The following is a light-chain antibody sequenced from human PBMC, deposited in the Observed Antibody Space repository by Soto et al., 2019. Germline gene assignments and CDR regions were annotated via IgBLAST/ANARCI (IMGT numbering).Light chain of an antibody. Sequence: ETVMTQSPATLSVSPGERGTLSCRASQSVSSNLAWYQQKPGQTPRLLIYEASTRATGIPARLSGSGSGTEFTLTISSLQSEDFAVYHCQQYNDWPITFGQGTRLEIK. CDR3: QQYNDWPIT. V-gene: IGKV3-15*01. CDR1: QSVSSN. J-gene: IGKJ5*01. CDR2: EAS.